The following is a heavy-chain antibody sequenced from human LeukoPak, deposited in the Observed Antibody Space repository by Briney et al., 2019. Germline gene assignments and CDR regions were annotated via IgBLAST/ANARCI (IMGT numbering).Heavy chain of an antibody. J-gene: IGHJ4*02. CDR3: ARDSGSGWFFDY. CDR1: GFIFSSYA. V-gene: IGHV3-30-3*01. CDR2: ISYVGSKK. Sequence: GRSLRLSCAASGFIFSSYAMHWVRQAPGKGLEWVAVISYVGSKKFYGDSVEGRFTISRDNSNNTLYLQMNSLRAEDTALYYCARDSGSGWFFDYWGQGTLVTVSS. D-gene: IGHD6-19*01.